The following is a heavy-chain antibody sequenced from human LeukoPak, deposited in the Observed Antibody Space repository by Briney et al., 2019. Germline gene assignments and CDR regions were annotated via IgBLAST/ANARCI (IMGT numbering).Heavy chain of an antibody. CDR1: GFTFSSYA. CDR3: AGRITGYSSGYVY. D-gene: IGHD5-18*01. Sequence: GGSLRLSCAASGFTFSSYAMHWVRQAPGKGLEWVAVISYDGSNKYYADSVKGRFTISRDNSENIVYLQMNNLRAQDTALYYCAGRITGYSSGYVYWGQGTLVTVSS. J-gene: IGHJ4*02. CDR2: ISYDGSNK. V-gene: IGHV3-30-3*01.